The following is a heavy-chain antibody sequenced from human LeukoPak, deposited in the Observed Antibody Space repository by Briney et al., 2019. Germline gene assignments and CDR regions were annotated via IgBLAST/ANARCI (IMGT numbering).Heavy chain of an antibody. Sequence: ASVKVSCKASGYTFTSYGISWVRQAPGQGLEWMGWISAYNGNTNYAQKLQGRVTMTTDKSTSTAYMELRSLRSDDTAVYYCARGGRYCSGGSCYWFDPWGQGTLVTVSS. J-gene: IGHJ5*02. V-gene: IGHV1-18*01. CDR1: GYTFTSYG. D-gene: IGHD2-15*01. CDR2: ISAYNGNT. CDR3: ARGGRYCSGGSCYWFDP.